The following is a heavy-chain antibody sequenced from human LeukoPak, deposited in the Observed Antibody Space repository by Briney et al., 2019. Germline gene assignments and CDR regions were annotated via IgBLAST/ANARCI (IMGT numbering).Heavy chain of an antibody. J-gene: IGHJ3*02. Sequence: SETLSLTCTVSGGSISSYDWSWIRQPPGMGLEWIGYIYYSGSTNYNPSLKSRVTISVDTSKNQFSLKLSSVTAADTAVYYCASGWYRAFDIWGQGTMVTVSS. CDR2: IYYSGST. CDR1: GGSISSYD. D-gene: IGHD6-19*01. CDR3: ASGWYRAFDI. V-gene: IGHV4-59*01.